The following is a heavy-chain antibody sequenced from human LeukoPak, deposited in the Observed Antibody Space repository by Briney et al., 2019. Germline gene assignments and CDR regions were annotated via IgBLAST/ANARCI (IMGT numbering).Heavy chain of an antibody. CDR2: ISSDGSRK. D-gene: IGHD1-1*01. CDR3: AKYAYNWNAPDGFDM. Sequence: GRSLRLSCVASGFTFSDYGMHWVRQAPGKGLEWVAVISSDGSRKHYGDSVKGRFTISRDNSESTLFLQMNSLRTDDTSVYFCAKYAYNWNAPDGFDMWGQGTMVIVSS. J-gene: IGHJ3*02. V-gene: IGHV3-30*18. CDR1: GFTFSDYG.